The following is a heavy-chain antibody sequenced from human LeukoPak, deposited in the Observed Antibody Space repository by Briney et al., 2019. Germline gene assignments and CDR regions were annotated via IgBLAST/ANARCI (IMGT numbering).Heavy chain of an antibody. J-gene: IGHJ4*02. CDR2: IYYSGSS. CDR1: GGSISSSSYY. CDR3: ARLDGGSYSTLVDY. D-gene: IGHD1-26*01. Sequence: SETLSLTCTVSGGSISSSSYYWGWIRQPPGKGLEWIGSIYYSGSSYYNPSLKSRVTISVDTSKNQFSLKLSSVTAADTAVYYCARLDGGSYSTLVDYWGQGTLVTVSS. V-gene: IGHV4-39*01.